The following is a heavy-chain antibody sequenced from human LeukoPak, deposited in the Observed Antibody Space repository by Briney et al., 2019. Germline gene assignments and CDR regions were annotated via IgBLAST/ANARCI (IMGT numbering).Heavy chain of an antibody. CDR3: AREGMKQQLEPFDY. V-gene: IGHV3-74*01. J-gene: IGHJ4*02. Sequence: GGSLRLSCAASGFTFSSYWMHWVRQAPGKGLVWVSRISSDGRSTSYADSVKGRFTISRDNAKNTLYLQMNSLRAEDTAVYYCAREGMKQQLEPFDYWGQGTLVTVSS. CDR1: GFTFSSYW. D-gene: IGHD6-13*01. CDR2: ISSDGRST.